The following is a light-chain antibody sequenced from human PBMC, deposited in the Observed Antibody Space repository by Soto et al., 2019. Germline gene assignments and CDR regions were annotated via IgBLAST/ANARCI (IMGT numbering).Light chain of an antibody. Sequence: EIVLTQSPSTLSLSPGDRATLSCRASQSVSSYLAWYQQKPGKAPRLLIYDASNRANGIPPRFSGSGSGTDFTLTISSLEPEDFAVYYCQQRSNWPPFTFGQGTRLEIK. CDR3: QQRSNWPPFT. CDR2: DAS. J-gene: IGKJ5*01. CDR1: QSVSSY. V-gene: IGKV3-11*01.